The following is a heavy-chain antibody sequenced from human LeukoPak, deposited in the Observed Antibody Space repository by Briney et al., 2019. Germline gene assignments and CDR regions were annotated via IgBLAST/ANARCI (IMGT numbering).Heavy chain of an antibody. CDR1: GFTFDDYG. V-gene: IGHV3-20*04. Sequence: SGGSLRLSCAASGFTFDDYGMSWVRQAPGKGLEWVSGINWNGGSTGYADSVKGRFTISRDNSKNTLYLQMNSLRAEDTAVYYCAKDPGYSSGLFDYWGQGTLVTVSS. D-gene: IGHD6-19*01. J-gene: IGHJ4*02. CDR3: AKDPGYSSGLFDY. CDR2: INWNGGST.